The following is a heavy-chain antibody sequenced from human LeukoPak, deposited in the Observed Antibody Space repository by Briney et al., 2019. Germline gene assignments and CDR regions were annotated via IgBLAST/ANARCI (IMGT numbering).Heavy chain of an antibody. D-gene: IGHD3-22*01. CDR3: ARDSGYYYDSSGD. CDR2: ISSSSSYI. Sequence: KPGGSLRLSCAASGFTFSSYSMNWVRQAPGKGLEWVSSISSSSSYIYYPDSVKGRFTISRDNAKNSLYLQMNSLRAEDTAVYYCARDSGYYYDSSGDWGQGTLVTVSS. CDR1: GFTFSSYS. J-gene: IGHJ4*02. V-gene: IGHV3-21*01.